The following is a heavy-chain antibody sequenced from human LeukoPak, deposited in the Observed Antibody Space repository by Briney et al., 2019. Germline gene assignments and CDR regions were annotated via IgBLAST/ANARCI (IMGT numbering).Heavy chain of an antibody. CDR1: GYTFTGYY. CDR2: INPNSGGT. CDR3: ARDPRRCSGGSCYSPYYYMDV. D-gene: IGHD2-15*01. Sequence: ASVKVSCKASGYTFTGYYMHWVRQAPGQGLEWMGWINPNSGGTNYAQKFQGRVTMTRDTSISTAYMELSRLRSDDTAVYYCARDPRRCSGGSCYSPYYYMDVWGKGTTVTVSS. V-gene: IGHV1-2*02. J-gene: IGHJ6*03.